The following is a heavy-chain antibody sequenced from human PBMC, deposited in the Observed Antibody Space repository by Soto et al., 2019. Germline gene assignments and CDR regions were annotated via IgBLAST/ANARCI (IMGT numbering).Heavy chain of an antibody. CDR3: ARGQRKSAPLAY. CDR2: INHSGST. CDR1: GGSFSGYY. J-gene: IGHJ4*02. Sequence: LSETLSLTCAVYGGSFSGYYWSWIRQPPGKGLEWIGEINHSGSTNYNPSLKSRVTISVDTSKNQFSLKLSSVTAADTAVYYCARGQRKSAPLAYWGQGTLVTVSS. V-gene: IGHV4-34*01.